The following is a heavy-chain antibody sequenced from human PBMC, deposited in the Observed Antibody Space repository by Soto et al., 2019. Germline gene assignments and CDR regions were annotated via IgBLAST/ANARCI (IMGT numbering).Heavy chain of an antibody. D-gene: IGHD4-17*01. J-gene: IGHJ4*02. CDR3: ARGKGDYGVYFDY. CDR1: GYTFSNFG. V-gene: IGHV1-18*01. Sequence: QVHLVQSGAEVKKPGASVKVSCKASGYTFSNFGIGWVRQAPGQGLEWMGWISVYSGNTKYAQRLQGRVSLTTDTFMSTAHMELTRLRADDTAVYYCARGKGDYGVYFDYWGQGTLVTVSS. CDR2: ISVYSGNT.